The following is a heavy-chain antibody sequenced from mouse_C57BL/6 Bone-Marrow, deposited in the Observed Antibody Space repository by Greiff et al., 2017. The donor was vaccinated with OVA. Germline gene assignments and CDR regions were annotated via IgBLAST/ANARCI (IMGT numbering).Heavy chain of an antibody. J-gene: IGHJ3*01. CDR1: GFTFSSYA. CDR2: ISSGGDYI. Sequence: EVQGVESGEGLVKPGGSLKLSCAASGFTFSSYAMSWVRQTPEKRLEWVAYISSGGDYIYYADNVKGRFTISRDNARNTLYLQMSSLKSEDTAMYYCTKRDLAWFAYWGQGTLVTVSA. CDR3: TKRDLAWFAY. V-gene: IGHV5S21*01.